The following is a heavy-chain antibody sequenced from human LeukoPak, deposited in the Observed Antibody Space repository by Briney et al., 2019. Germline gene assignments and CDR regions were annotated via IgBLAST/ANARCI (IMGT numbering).Heavy chain of an antibody. J-gene: IGHJ4*02. D-gene: IGHD1-1*01. CDR1: GFPVSRNY. CDR2: YYSGGDK. CDR3: ARSPVLDRNDWSFAD. V-gene: IGHV3-66*01. Sequence: PGGPLRLSCAASGFPVSRNYTSWVPQAPGEGVECVSVYYSGGDKYYPDSVKGRLTVSRDNPKNTVYLQMNSLRGEETAVYFCARSPVLDRNDWSFADWGQGTLVTVS.